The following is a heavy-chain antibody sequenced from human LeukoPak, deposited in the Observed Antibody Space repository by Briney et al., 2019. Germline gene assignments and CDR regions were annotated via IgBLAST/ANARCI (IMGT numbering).Heavy chain of an antibody. V-gene: IGHV4-4*02. CDR1: GGSISSNNW. D-gene: IGHD3-10*01. Sequence: PSGTLSLTCAVSGGSISSNNWWSWVRQPPGKGLEWIGEIYHSGSTNYNPSLKSRVTISVDKSKNQFSLKLSSVTAADTAVYYCASDLASMVRGVIVDDYWGQGTLVTVSS. CDR3: ASDLASMVRGVIVDDY. J-gene: IGHJ4*02. CDR2: IYHSGST.